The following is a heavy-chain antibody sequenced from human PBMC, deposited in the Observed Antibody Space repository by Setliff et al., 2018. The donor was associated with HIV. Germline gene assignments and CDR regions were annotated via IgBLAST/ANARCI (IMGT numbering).Heavy chain of an antibody. CDR2: IYYTGST. V-gene: IGHV4-39*01. Sequence: LSLTCTVSGASISSSSHHWAWIRQPPGKGLEYIGNIYYTGSTHHNPSLESRVATSVDTSKNQFSLKLSSVTAADTAVYNCARGVNTGGYHYHYYYMDVWGKGTTVTVSS. CDR3: ARGVNTGGYHYHYYYMDV. J-gene: IGHJ6*03. D-gene: IGHD2-2*01. CDR1: GASISSSSHH.